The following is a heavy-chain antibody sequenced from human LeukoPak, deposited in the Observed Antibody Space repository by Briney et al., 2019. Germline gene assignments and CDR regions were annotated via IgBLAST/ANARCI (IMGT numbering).Heavy chain of an antibody. V-gene: IGHV1-8*01. D-gene: IGHD2-8*01. CDR1: GYTFTSYD. Sequence: ASVKVSCKASGYTFTSYDINWVRQATGQGLEWMGWMNPNSGNTGYAQKFQGRVTMTRNTSISTAYMELSSLRSEDTLVYYCARGHGPPTDCTNGVCYTRGYFDYWGQGTLVTVSS. CDR3: ARGHGPPTDCTNGVCYTRGYFDY. CDR2: MNPNSGNT. J-gene: IGHJ4*02.